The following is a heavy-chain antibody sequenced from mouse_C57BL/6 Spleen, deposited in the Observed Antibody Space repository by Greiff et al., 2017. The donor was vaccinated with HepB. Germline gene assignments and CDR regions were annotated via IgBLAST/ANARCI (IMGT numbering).Heavy chain of an antibody. D-gene: IGHD2-4*01. Sequence: VKLVESGPGLVQPSQSLSITCTVSGFSLTSYGVHWVRQSPGKGLEWLGVIWSGGSTDYNAAFISRLSISKDNSKSQVFFKMNSLQADDTAIYYCARGYDSSWFAYWGQGTLVTVSA. J-gene: IGHJ3*01. CDR2: IWSGGST. V-gene: IGHV2-2*01. CDR1: GFSLTSYG. CDR3: ARGYDSSWFAY.